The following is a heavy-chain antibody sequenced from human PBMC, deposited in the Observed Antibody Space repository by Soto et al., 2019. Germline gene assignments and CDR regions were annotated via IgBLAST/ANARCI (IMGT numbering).Heavy chain of an antibody. CDR2: WNVKSGDT. CDR3: ARGNPFNYAGFDV. J-gene: IGHJ6*02. V-gene: IGHV1-8*01. CDR1: GYTFSDFD. Sequence: QAHLEQSGAELKRPGASVKVSCKASGYTFSDFDTNWLRQASGQGPEWMGGWNVKSGDTFFPQRFQGKFNMTWDTSLSTAYMEVGSLTSDDTAIYYCARGNPFNYAGFDVWGQGTTVAVSS. D-gene: IGHD3-16*01.